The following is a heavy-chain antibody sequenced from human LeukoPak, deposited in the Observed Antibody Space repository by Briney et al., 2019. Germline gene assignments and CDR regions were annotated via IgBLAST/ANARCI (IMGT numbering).Heavy chain of an antibody. CDR2: INPSGGST. D-gene: IGHD2-15*01. CDR1: GYTFTNYY. J-gene: IGHJ5*02. Sequence: ASVKVSCKASGYTFTNYYMHWVRQAPGQGLEWMGIINPSGGSTSYAQKFQGRVTMTRDTSTSTVYMELSSLRSEDTAVYYCARGGYCSGGSCYDGSPPPDNWFDPWGQGTLVTVSS. CDR3: ARGGYCSGGSCYDGSPPPDNWFDP. V-gene: IGHV1-46*01.